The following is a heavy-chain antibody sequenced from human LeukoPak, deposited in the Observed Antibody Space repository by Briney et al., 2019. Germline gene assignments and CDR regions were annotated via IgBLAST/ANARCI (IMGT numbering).Heavy chain of an antibody. D-gene: IGHD3-10*01. J-gene: IGHJ3*02. CDR2: IYYSGST. CDR3: ARTSVLLWFGELSSGPLEAFDI. Sequence: SETLSLTCTVSGGSISSYYWSWIRQPPGKGLEWIGYIYYSGSTNYSPSLKSRVTISVDTSKNQFSLKLSSVTAADTAVYYCARTSVLLWFGELSSGPLEAFDIWGQGTMVTVSS. CDR1: GGSISSYY. V-gene: IGHV4-59*01.